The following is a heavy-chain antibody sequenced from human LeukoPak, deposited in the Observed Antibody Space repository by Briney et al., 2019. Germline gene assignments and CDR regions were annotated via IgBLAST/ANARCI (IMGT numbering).Heavy chain of an antibody. CDR2: INPNSGGT. J-gene: IGHJ3*01. CDR3: ARVSVTLFGAVIILNAFDV. CDR1: GYTFTGYY. Sequence: ASVKVSCKASGYTFTGYYMHWVRQAPGQGLEWMGWINPNSGGTKYAQKFQGRVTMTRDTSISTAYMELRNLRSDDTAVYYCARVSVTLFGAVIILNAFDVWGQGTMVTVSS. V-gene: IGHV1-2*02. D-gene: IGHD3-3*01.